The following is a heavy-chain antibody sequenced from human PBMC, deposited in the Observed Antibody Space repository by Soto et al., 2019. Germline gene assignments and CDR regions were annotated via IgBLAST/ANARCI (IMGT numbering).Heavy chain of an antibody. J-gene: IGHJ4*02. V-gene: IGHV3-30*18. CDR2: ISYDGSNK. D-gene: IGHD3-10*01. CDR1: GFTFSSYG. Sequence: QVQLVESGGGVVQPGRSLRLSCAASGFTFSSYGMHWVRQAPGKGLEWVAVISYDGSNKYYADSVKGRFTISRDNSKNTLYLQMNSLRAEDTAVYYCAKDSVDGSGSAFDYWGQGTLVTVSS. CDR3: AKDSVDGSGSAFDY.